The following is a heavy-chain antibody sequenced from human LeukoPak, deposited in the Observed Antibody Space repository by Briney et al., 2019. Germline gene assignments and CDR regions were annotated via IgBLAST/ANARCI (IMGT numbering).Heavy chain of an antibody. V-gene: IGHV1-8*01. CDR3: ARGLGDYSSSWFPVSAY. J-gene: IGHJ4*02. Sequence: ASVKVSCKASGYTFTTYDISWVRQATGQGLEWMGWMNPNSGNTGYAQKFQGRVTMTRNTSISTAHMELSSLRSEDTAVYYCARGLGDYSSSWFPVSAYWGQGTLVTVSS. CDR1: GYTFTTYD. D-gene: IGHD6-13*01. CDR2: MNPNSGNT.